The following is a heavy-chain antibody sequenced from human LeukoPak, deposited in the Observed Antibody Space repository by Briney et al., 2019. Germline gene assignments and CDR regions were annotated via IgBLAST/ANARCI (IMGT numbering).Heavy chain of an antibody. J-gene: IGHJ4*02. V-gene: IGHV4-59*08. D-gene: IGHD1-26*01. CDR2: IYYSGST. Sequence: SETLSLTCTVSGGSISSYYWSWIRQPPGKGLEWIGYIYYSGSTNYNPSLKSRVTISVDTSKNQFSLKLGSVTAADTAVYYCARLRGIVGATTGFDYWGQGTLVTVSS. CDR3: ARLRGIVGATTGFDY. CDR1: GGSISSYY.